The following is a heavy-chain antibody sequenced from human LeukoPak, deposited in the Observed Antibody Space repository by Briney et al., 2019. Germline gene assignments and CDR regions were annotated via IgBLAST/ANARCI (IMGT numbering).Heavy chain of an antibody. D-gene: IGHD6-13*01. Sequence: NPSETLSLTCSVSGASLSSYYWDWLRQSPGKGLEWIGFISDTGKTDSNPSLKSRVSISLDMSKKQFSLRLRSVTAADSAVYYCASRVSRGISAAVDFYFDLWGRGTLVTVSS. J-gene: IGHJ2*01. V-gene: IGHV4-59*01. CDR1: GASLSSYY. CDR2: ISDTGKT. CDR3: ASRVSRGISAAVDFYFDL.